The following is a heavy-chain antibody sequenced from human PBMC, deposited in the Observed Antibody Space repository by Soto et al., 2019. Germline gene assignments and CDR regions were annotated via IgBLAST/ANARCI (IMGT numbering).Heavy chain of an antibody. CDR1: GYRFTSYW. CDR2: IDPSDSYT. V-gene: IGHV5-10-1*01. CDR3: ARHGASNSYDS. J-gene: IGHJ5*01. Sequence: GESLKISCRGSGYRFTSYWITWVRQMPGKGLEWMGRIDPSDSYTNYSPSFRGHVTISADKSINAAYLQWSSLKASDTAMYYCARHGASNSYDSWGQGTLVTVSS. D-gene: IGHD1-26*01.